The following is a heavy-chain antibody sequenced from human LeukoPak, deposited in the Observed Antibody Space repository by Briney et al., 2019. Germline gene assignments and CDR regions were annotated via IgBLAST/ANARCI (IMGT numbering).Heavy chain of an antibody. Sequence: ASVKVSCKASGYTFTGYYMHWVRQAPGQGLEWMGWINPNSGGTNYAQEFQGRVTMTRDTSISTAYMELSRLRSDDTAVYYCARGPPLKAFGFDSWGQGTLVTVSS. V-gene: IGHV1-2*02. J-gene: IGHJ5*02. CDR2: INPNSGGT. CDR3: ARGPPLKAFGFDS. CDR1: GYTFTGYY.